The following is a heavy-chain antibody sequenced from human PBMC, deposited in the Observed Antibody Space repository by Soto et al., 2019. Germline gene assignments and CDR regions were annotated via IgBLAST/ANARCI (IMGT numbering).Heavy chain of an antibody. CDR2: ISSSSSSYI. D-gene: IGHD3-3*01. CDR1: GFTFSSYS. Sequence: GGSLRLSCAASGFTFSSYSMNWVRQAPGKGLEWVSSISSSSSSYIYYADSVKGRFTISRDNAKNSLYLQMNSLRAEDTAVYYCARDSRFLEWFPTTHGMDVWGQGTTVTVSS. V-gene: IGHV3-21*01. J-gene: IGHJ6*02. CDR3: ARDSRFLEWFPTTHGMDV.